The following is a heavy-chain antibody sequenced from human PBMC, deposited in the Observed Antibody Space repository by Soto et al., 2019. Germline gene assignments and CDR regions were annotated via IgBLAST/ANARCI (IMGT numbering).Heavy chain of an antibody. D-gene: IGHD5-12*01. CDR1: GFTFTSSA. Sequence: SVKVSCKASGFTFTSSAMQWVRQARGQRLEWIGWIVVGSGNTNYAQKFQERVTITRDMSTSTAYMELSSLRPEDTAVYCCAAQHSGYDYYYYMDVWGKGTTVTVSS. CDR2: IVVGSGNT. CDR3: AAQHSGYDYYYYMDV. J-gene: IGHJ6*03. V-gene: IGHV1-58*02.